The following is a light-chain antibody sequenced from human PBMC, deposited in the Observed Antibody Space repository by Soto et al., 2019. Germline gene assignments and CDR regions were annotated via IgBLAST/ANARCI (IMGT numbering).Light chain of an antibody. J-gene: IGKJ1*01. V-gene: IGKV1-5*01. CDR1: QNIGRW. CDR3: QQYNSYSWT. CDR2: HAS. Sequence: DIQMTQSPSTLSASIGDRVTISCRASQNIGRWLAWYQQKPGTAPNLLIYHASNLRVGVPSSFSCGGSGTEFPLTISSLPPDDIATYSCQQYNSYSWTFVHGIKVDIK.